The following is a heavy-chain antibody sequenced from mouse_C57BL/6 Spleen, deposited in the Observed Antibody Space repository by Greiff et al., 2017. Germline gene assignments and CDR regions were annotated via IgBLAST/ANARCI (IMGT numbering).Heavy chain of an antibody. V-gene: IGHV10-1*01. J-gene: IGHJ1*03. D-gene: IGHD2-5*01. CDR2: IRSKSNNYAT. CDR1: GFSFNTYA. Sequence: EVMLVESGGGLVQPKGSLKLSCAASGFSFNTYAMNWVRQAPGKGLEWVARIRSKSNNYATYYADSVKDRFTISRDDSESMLYLQMNNLKTEDIAMYYCVRHPYSNYWYFDVWGTGTTVTVSS. CDR3: VRHPYSNYWYFDV.